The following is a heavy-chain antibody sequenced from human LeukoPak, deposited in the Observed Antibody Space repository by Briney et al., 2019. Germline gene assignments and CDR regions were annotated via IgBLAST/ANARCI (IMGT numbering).Heavy chain of an antibody. CDR2: INPNSGGT. CDR1: GYTFTGYY. J-gene: IGHJ5*02. V-gene: IGHV1-2*02. CDR3: AAVDIVVVPAAMRGNWFDP. D-gene: IGHD2-2*01. Sequence: ASVKVSCKASGYTFTGYYMHWVRQAPGQGLEWMGWINPNSGGTNYAQKFQGRVTMTRDTSISTAYMELSRLRSDDTAVYYCAAVDIVVVPAAMRGNWFDPWGQGTLVTSPQ.